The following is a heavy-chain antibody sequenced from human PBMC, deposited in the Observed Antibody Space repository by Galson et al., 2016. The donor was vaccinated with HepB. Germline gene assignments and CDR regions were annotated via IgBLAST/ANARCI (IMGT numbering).Heavy chain of an antibody. CDR1: GFTFGDYV. D-gene: IGHD2-21*01. V-gene: IGHV3-49*04. CDR2: MRNRAYGGTT. Sequence: SLRLSCATSGFTFGDYVVSWVRQAPGQGLEWVGFMRNRAYGGTTEYTASVKSRFTMSRDDSKNITYLQMNSLKVEDTAVHYCTRSGGVNPRSNFYYGMDVWGPGTTVIVSS. CDR3: TRSGGVNPRSNFYYGMDV. J-gene: IGHJ6*02.